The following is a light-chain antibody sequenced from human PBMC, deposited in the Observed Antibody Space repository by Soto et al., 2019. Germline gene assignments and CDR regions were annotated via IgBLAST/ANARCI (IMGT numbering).Light chain of an antibody. CDR2: LNSDGSH. Sequence: QPVLTQSPSASASLGASVKLTCTLSSGHSNYAIAWHQQQPQKGPRYLMKLNSDGSHTKGDGIPDRFSGSSSGAKRYLIISSLQSEDEADYYCQTWGTAIRVVFGGGTKLTVL. CDR3: QTWGTAIRVV. CDR1: SGHSNYA. J-gene: IGLJ2*01. V-gene: IGLV4-69*01.